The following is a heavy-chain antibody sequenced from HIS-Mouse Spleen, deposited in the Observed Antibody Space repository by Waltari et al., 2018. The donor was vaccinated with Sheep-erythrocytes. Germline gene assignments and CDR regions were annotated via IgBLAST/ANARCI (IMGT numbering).Heavy chain of an antibody. CDR3: ARRTYYDFWSGYYTDAFDI. V-gene: IGHV5-51*03. CDR2: IYPGDSDT. D-gene: IGHD3-3*01. J-gene: IGHJ3*02. Sequence: EVQLVQSGAEVKKPGESLKISCKGSGYSFTSYWIGWVRQMPGKGLEWMGIIYPGDSDTRYSPSFQGQVTISADKSISTAYLRWSSLKASDTAMYYCARRTYYDFWSGYYTDAFDIWGQGTMVTVSS. CDR1: GYSFTSYW.